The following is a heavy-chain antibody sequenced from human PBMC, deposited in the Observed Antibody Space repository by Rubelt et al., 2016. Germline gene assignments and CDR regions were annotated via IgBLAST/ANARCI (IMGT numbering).Heavy chain of an antibody. J-gene: IGHJ6*02. Sequence: QVQLQESGPGLVKPSETLSLTCTVSGGSISSYYWSWIRQPAGKGLEWIGRIYTSGSTNYNPSLKSRVTMSVDTSKNPFSLKLSPVTAADTAVYYCAREQLLSDYYYGMDVWGQGTTVTVSS. CDR3: AREQLLSDYYYGMDV. CDR2: IYTSGST. V-gene: IGHV4-4*07. D-gene: IGHD2-2*01. CDR1: GGSISSYY.